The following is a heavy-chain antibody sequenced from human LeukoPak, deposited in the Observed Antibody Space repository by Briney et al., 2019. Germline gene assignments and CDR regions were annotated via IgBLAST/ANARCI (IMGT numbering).Heavy chain of an antibody. Sequence: GGSLRLSCAASGFTFSSYSMNWVRQAPGKGLEWVSSISSSSSYIYYADSVKGRFTISRDNAKNSLYLQMNSLRAEDTALYYCARAPIITNSWYWFDHWGQGTLVTVSS. J-gene: IGHJ5*02. CDR1: GFTFSSYS. CDR2: ISSSSSYI. D-gene: IGHD5-24*01. CDR3: ARAPIITNSWYWFDH. V-gene: IGHV3-21*04.